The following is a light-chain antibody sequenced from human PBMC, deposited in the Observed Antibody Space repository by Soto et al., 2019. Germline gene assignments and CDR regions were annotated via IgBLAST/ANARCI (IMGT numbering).Light chain of an antibody. CDR1: QSVSSN. Sequence: EIVMTQSPSTLSVSPGERATLSCRASQSVSSNLAWYQQKPGQAPRLLIYGASTRATGIPARFSGSGSGTEFTLTISSLQFEDSAVYHCQQRSNWHPITFGQGTRLEIK. CDR3: QQRSNWHPIT. V-gene: IGKV3-15*01. J-gene: IGKJ5*01. CDR2: GAS.